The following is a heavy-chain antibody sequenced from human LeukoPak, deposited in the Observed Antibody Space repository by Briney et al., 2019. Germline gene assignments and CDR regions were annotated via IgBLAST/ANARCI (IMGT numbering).Heavy chain of an antibody. CDR3: ARVNAVTTFDYYYYYMDV. J-gene: IGHJ6*03. CDR1: GYSISSGYY. D-gene: IGHD4-17*01. Sequence: SETLSLTCTVSGYSISSGYYWGWIRQPPGKGLEWIGSIYHSGSTYYNPSLKSRVTISVDKSKNQFSLKLNPVTAADTAVYYCARVNAVTTFDYYYYYMDVWGKGTTVTISS. CDR2: IYHSGST. V-gene: IGHV4-38-2*02.